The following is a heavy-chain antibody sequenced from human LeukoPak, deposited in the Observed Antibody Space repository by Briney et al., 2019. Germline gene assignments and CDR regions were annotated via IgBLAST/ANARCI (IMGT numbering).Heavy chain of an antibody. J-gene: IGHJ4*02. CDR1: GGSISSSSYY. V-gene: IGHV4-39*07. Sequence: PSETLSLTCTVSGGSISSSSYYWGWIRQPPGKGLEWIGSIYYSGSTYYNPSLKSRVTISVDTSKNQFSPKLSSVTAADTAVYYCARDPDIAALDYWGQGTLVTVSS. CDR3: ARDPDIAALDY. D-gene: IGHD6-6*01. CDR2: IYYSGST.